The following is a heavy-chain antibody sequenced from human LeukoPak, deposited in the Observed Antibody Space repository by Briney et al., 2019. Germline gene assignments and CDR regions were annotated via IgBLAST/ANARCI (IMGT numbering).Heavy chain of an antibody. V-gene: IGHV4-59*01. Sequence: SETLSLTCAVYGGSFSGYYWSWIRQPPGKGLEWIGYIYYSGSTNYNPSLKSRVTISVDTSKNQFSLKLSSVTAADTAVYYCAREDSIAAAGGFDYWGQGTLVTVSS. CDR3: AREDSIAAAGGFDY. CDR1: GGSFSGYY. J-gene: IGHJ4*02. CDR2: IYYSGST. D-gene: IGHD6-13*01.